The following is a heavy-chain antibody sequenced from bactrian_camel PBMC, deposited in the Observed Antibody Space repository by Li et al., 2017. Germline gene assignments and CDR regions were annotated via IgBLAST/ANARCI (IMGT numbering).Heavy chain of an antibody. V-gene: IGHV3S1*01. CDR1: GVTFSRYA. J-gene: IGHJ4*01. D-gene: IGHD4*01. CDR3: AKAPELETMDS. Sequence: HVQLVESGGGSVQPGGSLRLSCQASGVTFSRYAIHWVRQVSGKGLEWVSAIDSNGGSTHYADSEKGRFTVSRDNAKNTVTLQLNDLQTEDMAMYYCAKAPELETMDSWGQGTQVTVS. CDR2: IDSNGGST.